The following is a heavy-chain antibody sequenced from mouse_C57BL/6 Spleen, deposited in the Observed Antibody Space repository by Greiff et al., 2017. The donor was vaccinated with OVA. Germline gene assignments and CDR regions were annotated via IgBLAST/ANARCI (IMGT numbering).Heavy chain of an antibody. D-gene: IGHD1-1*01. V-gene: IGHV3-1*01. J-gene: IGHJ4*01. Sequence: EVQLQESGPGMVKPSQSLSLTCTATGYSITSGYDWHWIRHFPGNKLEWMGYISYSGSTNYNPSFKSRISFTHDTSSNPFFLELNSVTTEDTAAYYCARGGLRMDYWGQGTSVTVSS. CDR3: ARGGLRMDY. CDR2: ISYSGST. CDR1: GYSITSGYD.